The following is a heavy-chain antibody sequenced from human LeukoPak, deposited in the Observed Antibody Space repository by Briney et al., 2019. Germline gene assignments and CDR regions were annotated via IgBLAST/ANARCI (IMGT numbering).Heavy chain of an antibody. Sequence: PGGSLRPSCAASGFTSSSFWMSWVRQAPGNGLEWVANITQDGSQTSYVDSVKGRFTISRDNAQNSLYLQMNSLRGEDPAVSYCARDQEDILVVLAPPLYYYYYYMDVWGEGPTVTVS. J-gene: IGHJ6*03. CDR2: ITQDGSQT. D-gene: IGHD2-15*01. V-gene: IGHV3-7*01. CDR1: GFTSSSFW. CDR3: ARDQEDILVVLAPPLYYYYYYMDV.